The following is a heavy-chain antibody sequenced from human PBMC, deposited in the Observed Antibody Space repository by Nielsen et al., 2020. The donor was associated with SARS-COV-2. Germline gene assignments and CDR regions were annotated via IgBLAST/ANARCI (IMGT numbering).Heavy chain of an antibody. CDR2: ISYSGST. CDR3: TRVTQTRGERNFYFTMDV. V-gene: IGHV4-59*01. J-gene: IGHJ6*02. CDR1: GVSISVYY. D-gene: IGHD1-14*01. Sequence: SETLSLTCTVSGVSISVYYWNWIRQTPGRGLEWIGYISYSGSTNYNPSLKSRVTISIDTSKNQFSLNLNSVTAADTAVYYCTRVTQTRGERNFYFTMDVWGQGTTVTVSS.